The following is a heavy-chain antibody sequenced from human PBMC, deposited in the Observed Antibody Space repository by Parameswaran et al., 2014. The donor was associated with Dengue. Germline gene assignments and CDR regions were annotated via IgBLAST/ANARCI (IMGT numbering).Heavy chain of an antibody. J-gene: IGHJ4*01. CDR2: ISGSGGST. V-gene: IGHV3-23*01. CDR3: AKVGRLEYSSGWYVPDY. Sequence: RWIRQPPGKGLEWVSAISGSGGSTYYADSVKGRFTISRDNSKNTLYLQMNSLRAEDTAVYYCAKVGRLEYSSGWYVPDYWGQEPWSPSPQ. D-gene: IGHD6-19*01.